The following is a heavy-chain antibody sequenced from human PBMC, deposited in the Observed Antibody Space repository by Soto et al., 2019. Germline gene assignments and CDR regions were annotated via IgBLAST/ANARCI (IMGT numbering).Heavy chain of an antibody. D-gene: IGHD2-2*01. J-gene: IGHJ5*02. CDR2: IYYSGST. V-gene: IGHV4-31*03. CDR3: ARVGIVVVPAALNWFDP. Sequence: PSETLSLTCTVSGGSISSGGYYWSWIRQHPGKGLEWIGYIYYSGSTYYNPSLKSRVTISVDTSKNQFSLKLSSVTAADTAVYYCARVGIVVVPAALNWFDPWGQGTLVTVSS. CDR1: GGSISSGGYY.